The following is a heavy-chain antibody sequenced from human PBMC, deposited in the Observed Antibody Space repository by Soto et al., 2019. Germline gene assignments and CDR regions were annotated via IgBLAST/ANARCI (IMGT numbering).Heavy chain of an antibody. CDR3: ARVNAGFWEWLSYFVY. CDR2: ISGSGGST. CDR1: GFTFSSYA. Sequence: GGSLRLSCAASGFTFSSYAMSWVRQAPGKGLEWVSAISGSGGSTYYADSVKGRFTISRDNSKNTLYLQMNSLRSDDTAVYYCARVNAGFWEWLSYFVYWGQGTLVTVSS. D-gene: IGHD3-3*01. J-gene: IGHJ4*02. V-gene: IGHV3-23*01.